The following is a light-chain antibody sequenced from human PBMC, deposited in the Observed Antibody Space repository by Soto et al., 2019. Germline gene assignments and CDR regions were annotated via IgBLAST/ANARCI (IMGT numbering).Light chain of an antibody. Sequence: QPVLTQSPSASASLGASVKLTCTLSSGHSSYAIAWHQQQPEKGPRYLMKLNSDGSHSKGDGIPDRFSGSSSGAERYLTISSLQSEDEADYYCQTWVTGIWVLGGGTKLTVL. CDR1: SGHSSYA. CDR2: LNSDGSH. V-gene: IGLV4-69*01. J-gene: IGLJ3*02. CDR3: QTWVTGIWV.